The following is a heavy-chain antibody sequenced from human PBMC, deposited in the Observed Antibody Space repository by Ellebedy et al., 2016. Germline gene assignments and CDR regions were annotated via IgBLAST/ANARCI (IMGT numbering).Heavy chain of an antibody. Sequence: GESLKISXAASGFTLSSYTMNWVRQAPGKGLEWVSSVTSTSSYIYYADSVKGRFTISRDNAKNSLYLQMNSLRAEDTAVYYCARGVGGTSLNWFDPWGQGTLVTVS. CDR1: GFTLSSYT. CDR3: ARGVGGTSLNWFDP. CDR2: VTSTSSYI. V-gene: IGHV3-21*01. J-gene: IGHJ5*02. D-gene: IGHD3-16*01.